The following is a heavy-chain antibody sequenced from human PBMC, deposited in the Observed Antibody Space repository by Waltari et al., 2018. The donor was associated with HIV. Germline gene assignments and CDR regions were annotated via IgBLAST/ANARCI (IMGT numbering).Heavy chain of an antibody. Sequence: QVQLVQSGAEVKKPGASVKVSCKASGYTFTSYAMHWVRQAPGQRLEWMGWINAGNGNTKYSQKFQGRVTITRDTSASTAYMELSSLRSEDTAVYYCARGGEQLVLLTFDYYYMDVWGKGTTVTVSS. J-gene: IGHJ6*03. D-gene: IGHD6-6*01. CDR1: GYTFTSYA. CDR3: ARGGEQLVLLTFDYYYMDV. CDR2: INAGNGNT. V-gene: IGHV1-3*01.